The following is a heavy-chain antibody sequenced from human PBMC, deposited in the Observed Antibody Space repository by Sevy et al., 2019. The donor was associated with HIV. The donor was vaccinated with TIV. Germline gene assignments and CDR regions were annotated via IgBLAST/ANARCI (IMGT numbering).Heavy chain of an antibody. D-gene: IGHD6-13*01. CDR1: GFSLNNYW. J-gene: IGHJ4*02. V-gene: IGHV3-7*01. CDR3: VKAIAKDGSF. CDR2: INQDGSVK. Sequence: GGSLRLSCVASGFSLNNYWMNWVRQAPGKGLEWVANINQDGSVKYYVDSVRGRFTISRDNARNLVFLQMNSLRVDDSALYYCVKAIAKDGSFWGQGTLVTVSS.